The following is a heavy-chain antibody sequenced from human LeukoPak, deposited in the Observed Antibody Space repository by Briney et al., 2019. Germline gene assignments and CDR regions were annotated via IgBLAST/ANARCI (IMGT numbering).Heavy chain of an antibody. D-gene: IGHD5-12*01. J-gene: IGHJ2*01. CDR2: IYYSGST. CDR3: ARDGSGYDRYWYFDL. V-gene: IGHV4-31*03. Sequence: SETLCLTCTVSGGSISSGGYYWSWIRQHPGKGLEWIGYIYYSGSTYYNPSLKSRVTISVDTSKNQFSLKLSSVTAADTAVYYCARDGSGYDRYWYFDLWGRGLLLTVSS. CDR1: GGSISSGGYY.